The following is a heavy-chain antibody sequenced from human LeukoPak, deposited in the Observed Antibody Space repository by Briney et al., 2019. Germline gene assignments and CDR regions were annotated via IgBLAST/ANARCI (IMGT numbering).Heavy chain of an antibody. V-gene: IGHV3-53*01. Sequence: GGSLRLSCAASGFSVGQNYMSWFRQAPGKGLEWVSVIYSGGTTESADSVRGRFTISRDSSKNTLYLQMNSLRAEDTAVYYCATGPSSLVDYWGQGTLVTVSS. J-gene: IGHJ4*02. D-gene: IGHD2-2*01. CDR2: IYSGGTT. CDR3: ATGPSSLVDY. CDR1: GFSVGQNY.